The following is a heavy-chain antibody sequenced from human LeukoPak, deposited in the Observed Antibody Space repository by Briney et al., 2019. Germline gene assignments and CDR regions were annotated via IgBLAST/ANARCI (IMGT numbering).Heavy chain of an antibody. CDR2: ISGSGGST. CDR3: AKDLMITFGGVIVIPGGDY. J-gene: IGHJ4*02. V-gene: IGHV3-23*01. D-gene: IGHD3-16*02. CDR1: GFTFSSYA. Sequence: GGSLRLSCAASGFTFSSYAMSWVRQAPGKGLEXXXAISGSGGSTYYADSVKGRFTISRDNSKNTLYLQMNSLRAEDTAVYYCAKDLMITFGGVIVIPGGDYWGQGTLVTVSS.